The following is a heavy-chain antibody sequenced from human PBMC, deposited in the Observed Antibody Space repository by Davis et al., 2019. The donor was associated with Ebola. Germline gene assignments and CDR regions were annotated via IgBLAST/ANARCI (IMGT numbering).Heavy chain of an antibody. Sequence: PSETLSLTCAVYGGSFSGYYWSWIRQPPGKGLEWIGEINHSGSTNYNPSLKSRVTISVDTSKNQFSLKLSSVTAADTAVYYCARRVYRYCSSTSCYTTGMRDYGMDVWGQGTTVTVSS. CDR3: ARRVYRYCSSTSCYTTGMRDYGMDV. D-gene: IGHD2-2*02. V-gene: IGHV4-34*01. CDR1: GGSFSGYY. CDR2: INHSGST. J-gene: IGHJ6*02.